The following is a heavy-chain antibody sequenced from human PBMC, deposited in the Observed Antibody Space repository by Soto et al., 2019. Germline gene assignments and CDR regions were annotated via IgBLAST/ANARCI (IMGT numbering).Heavy chain of an antibody. CDR3: ATDLNWKHY. Sequence: EVQLVESGGGLVQPGGSLRLSCEAYGFTFGTYWMTWVRQPPGKGLECVADIKPDGSERYYVDSVKGRFTISRDNAKNSLYLHMNSLRAEDTSVYYCATDLNWKHYWCQGTLVTVSS. J-gene: IGHJ4*02. CDR1: GFTFGTYW. D-gene: IGHD1-20*01. CDR2: IKPDGSER. V-gene: IGHV3-7*04.